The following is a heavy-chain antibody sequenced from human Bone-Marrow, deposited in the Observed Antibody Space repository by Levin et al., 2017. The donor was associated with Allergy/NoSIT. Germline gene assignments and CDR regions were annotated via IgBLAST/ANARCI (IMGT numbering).Heavy chain of an antibody. V-gene: IGHV4-39*01. D-gene: IGHD4-11*01. CDR3: SSFGWQQLFDY. CDR1: GGSISTSSSY. CDR2: LYYGGNT. J-gene: IGHJ4*02. Sequence: RASETLSLTCGVTGGSISTSSSYWGWIRQPPGRGLEWIGMLYYGGNTYFNPSLKSRVTFSVDTSQNQISLKLDSVTAADTAVYYCSSFGWQQLFDYWGQGALVTVSS.